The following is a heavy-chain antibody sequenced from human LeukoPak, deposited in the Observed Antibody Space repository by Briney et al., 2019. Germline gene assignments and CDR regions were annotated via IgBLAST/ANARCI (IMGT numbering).Heavy chain of an antibody. Sequence: GGSLRLSRAASGFTFSSYAMSWVRQAPGKGLEWASAISGSGGSTYYADSVKGRFTISRDNSKNTLYLQMNSLRAEDTAVYYCAKGSSWYAYYYYYYGMDVWGQGTTVTVSS. CDR2: ISGSGGST. CDR1: GFTFSSYA. V-gene: IGHV3-23*01. J-gene: IGHJ6*02. CDR3: AKGSSWYAYYYYYYGMDV. D-gene: IGHD6-13*01.